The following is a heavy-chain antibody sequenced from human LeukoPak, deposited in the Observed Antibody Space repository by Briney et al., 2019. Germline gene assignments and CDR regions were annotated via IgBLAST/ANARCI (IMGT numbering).Heavy chain of an antibody. CDR1: RGSISSGNSY. CDR3: ARNDILTGYCFDS. J-gene: IGHJ4*02. V-gene: IGHV4-61*02. CDR2: IYTGGNS. D-gene: IGHD3-9*01. Sequence: SSETLSLTCTVSRGSISSGNSYWSWIRQPAGKGLEWIGRIYTGGNSNYNPSLKSRFTISVDTSKNQFSLKLSSVTAADTAVYYCARNDILTGYCFDSWGQGTLVTVSS.